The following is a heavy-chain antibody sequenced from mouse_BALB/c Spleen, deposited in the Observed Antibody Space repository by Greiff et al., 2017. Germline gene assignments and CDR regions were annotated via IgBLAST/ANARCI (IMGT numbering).Heavy chain of an antibody. CDR3: ARPGLYWYFDV. V-gene: IGHV5-17*02. Sequence: DVMLVESGGGLVQPGGSRKLSCAASGFTFSSFGMHWVRQAPEKGLEWVAYISSGSSTIYYADTVKGRFTISRDNPKNTLFLQMTSLRSEDTAMYYCARPGLYWYFDVWGAGTTVTVSS. CDR2: ISSGSSTI. J-gene: IGHJ1*01. CDR1: GFTFSSFG. D-gene: IGHD3-3*01.